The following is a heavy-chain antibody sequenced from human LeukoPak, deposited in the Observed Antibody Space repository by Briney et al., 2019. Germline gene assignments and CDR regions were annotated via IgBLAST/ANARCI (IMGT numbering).Heavy chain of an antibody. J-gene: IGHJ4*02. CDR1: GFTFNNYA. V-gene: IGHV3-23*01. D-gene: IGHD4-23*01. CDR3: AKHPGPYGGNPFNS. Sequence: GGSLRLSCAASGFTFNNYASSWVRQAPGKGLEWVSTISDSSAGTYHAASVKGRFTISRDNSKNTVFLHTNSLRAEDTALYYCAKHPGPYGGNPFNSWGLGTLVTVSS. CDR2: ISDSSAGT.